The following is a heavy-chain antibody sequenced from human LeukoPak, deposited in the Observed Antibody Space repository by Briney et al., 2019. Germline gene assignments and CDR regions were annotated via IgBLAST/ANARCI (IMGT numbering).Heavy chain of an antibody. CDR3: ARQGEYGSGSYYS. J-gene: IGHJ4*02. V-gene: IGHV5-51*01. CDR2: IYPGNSNT. Sequence: GESLKISCKGTGYSFTTYWIGWVRQMPGQGLEWMGIIYPGNSNTKYSPSFPGQGNNSADKSIRTAYLQGGSLKASDSAMYYCARQGEYGSGSYYSWGQGTLVTVSS. CDR1: GYSFTTYW. D-gene: IGHD3-10*01.